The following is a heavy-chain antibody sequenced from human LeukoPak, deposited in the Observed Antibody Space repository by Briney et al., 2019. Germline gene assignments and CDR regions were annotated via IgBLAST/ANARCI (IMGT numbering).Heavy chain of an antibody. CDR1: GFTFSSYG. V-gene: IGHV3-30*18. D-gene: IGHD3-10*01. Sequence: GRSLRLSCAASGFTFSSYGMHWVRQDPGKGLEWVAVISYDGSNKYYADSVKGRFTISRDNSKNTLYLQMNSLRAEDTAVYYCAKGEDMVRGVNYFDYWGQGTLVTVSS. CDR2: ISYDGSNK. CDR3: AKGEDMVRGVNYFDY. J-gene: IGHJ4*02.